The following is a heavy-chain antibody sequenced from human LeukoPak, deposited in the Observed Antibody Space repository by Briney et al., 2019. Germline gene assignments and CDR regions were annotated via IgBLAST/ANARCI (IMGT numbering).Heavy chain of an antibody. Sequence: SETLSLTCTVSGGSIGSSSYYWGWIRQPPGKGLEWIGSIYYSGSTYYNPSLKSRVTISVDTSKNQFSLKLSSVTAADTAVYYCARVPWSPVAYDSSGHVDYWGQGTLVTVSS. J-gene: IGHJ4*02. CDR2: IYYSGST. CDR1: GGSIGSSSYY. CDR3: ARVPWSPVAYDSSGHVDY. D-gene: IGHD3-22*01. V-gene: IGHV4-39*07.